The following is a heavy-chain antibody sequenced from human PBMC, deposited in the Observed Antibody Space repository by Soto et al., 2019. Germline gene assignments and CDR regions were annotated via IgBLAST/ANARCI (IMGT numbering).Heavy chain of an antibody. CDR1: GGSIISYY. D-gene: IGHD4-17*01. Sequence: QVQLQESGPGLVKPSETLSLTCTVSGGSIISYYWSWLRQPAGKGLELIGRIYSTGTTTYNPALKSRVTMSVDRSKNQFSLKLTSVTAADTAVYYCAREAGDDYGDFDDYWGQGTQVTVSS. V-gene: IGHV4-4*07. J-gene: IGHJ4*02. CDR3: AREAGDDYGDFDDY. CDR2: IYSTGTT.